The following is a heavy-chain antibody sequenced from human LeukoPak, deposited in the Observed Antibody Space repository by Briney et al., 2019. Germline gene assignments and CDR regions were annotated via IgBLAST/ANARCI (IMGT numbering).Heavy chain of an antibody. Sequence: GGSLRLSCAASGFTFSSYAMSWVRQAPGKGLEWVSAISGSGGSTYYADSVKVRFTISRDNSKNTLYLQMNSLRDEDTAVYYCAKARTRSENYYDSSGCFDYWGQGTLVTVSS. CDR1: GFTFSSYA. J-gene: IGHJ4*02. D-gene: IGHD3-22*01. V-gene: IGHV3-23*01. CDR3: AKARTRSENYYDSSGCFDY. CDR2: ISGSGGST.